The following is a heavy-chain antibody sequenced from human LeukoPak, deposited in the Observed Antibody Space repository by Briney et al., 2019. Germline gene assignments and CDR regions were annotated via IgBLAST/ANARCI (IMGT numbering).Heavy chain of an antibody. CDR2: IYYSGST. CDR1: GGSISSYY. CDR3: ARARGYSYGYADY. V-gene: IGHV4-59*01. D-gene: IGHD5-18*01. Sequence: PSETLSLTCTVSGGSISSYYWSWIRQPPGKGLEWIGYIYYSGSTNYNPSLKSRVTISVDTSKSQFSLKLSSVTAADTAVYYCARARGYSYGYADYWGQGTLVTVSS. J-gene: IGHJ4*02.